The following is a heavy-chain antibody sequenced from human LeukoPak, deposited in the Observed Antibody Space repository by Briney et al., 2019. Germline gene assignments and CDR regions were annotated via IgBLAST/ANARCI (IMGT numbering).Heavy chain of an antibody. CDR2: ITDSGVSP. J-gene: IGHJ4*02. CDR3: AKDLGYSGNPPVYCDY. CDR1: RFTFSSYA. V-gene: IGHV3-23*01. Sequence: GGSLRLSCAASRFTFSSYAMSWVRQAPGKGLEWVSAITDSGVSPYYADSVKGRFTVSRDNSKNTLYLQMNSLRAEDTAVYYCAKDLGYSGNPPVYCDYWGQGTLVTVSS. D-gene: IGHD4-23*01.